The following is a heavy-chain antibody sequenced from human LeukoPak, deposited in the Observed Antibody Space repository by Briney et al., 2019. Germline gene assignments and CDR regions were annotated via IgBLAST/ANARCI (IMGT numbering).Heavy chain of an antibody. D-gene: IGHD4/OR15-4a*01. V-gene: IGHV3-48*01. J-gene: IGHJ4*02. CDR2: ISSSSSTI. CDR3: ARGPWGA. CDR1: GFTFSTYS. Sequence: PGGSLRLSCAVSGFTFSTYSMNWVRQAPGKGPEWVSYISSSSSTIYYADSVKGRFTISRDNAKNSLYLQMNSLRAEDTAIYYCARGPWGAWGQGTLVTVSS.